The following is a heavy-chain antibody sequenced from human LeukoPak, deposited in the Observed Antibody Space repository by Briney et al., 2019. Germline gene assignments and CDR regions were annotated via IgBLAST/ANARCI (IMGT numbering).Heavy chain of an antibody. CDR3: ARETSEDYDILTGYLP. J-gene: IGHJ5*02. CDR1: GYTFTSYA. Sequence: ASVKVSCKASGYTFTSYAMHWVRQAPGQRLEWMGWINAGNGNTKYSQKFQGRVTITRDTSASTAYMELSSLRPEDTAVYYCARETSEDYDILTGYLPWGQGTLVTVSS. D-gene: IGHD3-9*01. V-gene: IGHV1-3*01. CDR2: INAGNGNT.